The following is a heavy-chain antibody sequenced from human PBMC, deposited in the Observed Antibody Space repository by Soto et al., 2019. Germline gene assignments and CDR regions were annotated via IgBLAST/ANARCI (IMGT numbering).Heavy chain of an antibody. D-gene: IGHD2-15*01. CDR2: ITNGGGGA. CDR3: AKDCSGGSCFSEY. V-gene: IGHV3-23*01. CDR1: GFTFSSYV. Sequence: EVQLLESGGGLVQPGGSLRLSCAASGFTFSSYVMSWVRQAPGKGLEWVSSITNGGGGAYYADSVKGRFTISRDNSKNTLYLQMNSLRAEDTAVYYCAKDCSGGSCFSEYWGQGTLVTVSS. J-gene: IGHJ4*02.